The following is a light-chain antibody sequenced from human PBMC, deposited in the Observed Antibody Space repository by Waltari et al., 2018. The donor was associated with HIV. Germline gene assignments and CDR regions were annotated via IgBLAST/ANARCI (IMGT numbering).Light chain of an antibody. CDR1: QGIVRC. Sequence: DIQMTQSPSSLSASVGDRVTITCRASQGIVRCLHWYQQKPGKAPNLLIYAASNLQSGVPSRFSGSGSGTIFTLTISSLQPEDFATYFCQQCYSSPQTFGQGTKVEI. CDR2: AAS. J-gene: IGKJ1*01. CDR3: QQCYSSPQT. V-gene: IGKV1-39*01.